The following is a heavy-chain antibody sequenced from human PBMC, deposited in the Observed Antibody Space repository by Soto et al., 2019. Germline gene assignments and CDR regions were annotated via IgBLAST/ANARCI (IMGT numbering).Heavy chain of an antibody. D-gene: IGHD2-2*03. CDR3: ARTGERWILGYYFDY. CDR2: IYYSGST. Sequence: QVQLQESGPGLVKPSQTLSLTCTVSGGSISSGGYYWSWIRQHPGKGLEWIAYIYYSGSTYYNPSLKSRVTISVDTSKNQSSLKLSSVTAADTAVYYCARTGERWILGYYFDYWGQGTLVTVSS. V-gene: IGHV4-31*03. J-gene: IGHJ4*02. CDR1: GGSISSGGYY.